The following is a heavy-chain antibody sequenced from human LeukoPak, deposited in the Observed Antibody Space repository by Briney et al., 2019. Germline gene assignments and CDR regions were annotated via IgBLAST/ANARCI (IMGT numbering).Heavy chain of an antibody. J-gene: IGHJ4*02. CDR3: ARDPTATY. V-gene: IGHV3-21*01. CDR1: GFTFSNYW. D-gene: IGHD2-15*01. CDR2: ISSSSSYI. Sequence: PGGSLRLSCAGSGFTFSNYWMSWVRQAPGKGLEWVSSISSSSSYIYYADSVKGRFTISRDNAKNSLYLQMNSLRAEDTAVYYCARDPTATYWGQGTLVTVSS.